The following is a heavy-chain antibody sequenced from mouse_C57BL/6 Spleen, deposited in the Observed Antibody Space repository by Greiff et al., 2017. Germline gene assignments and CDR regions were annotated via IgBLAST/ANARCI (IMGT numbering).Heavy chain of an antibody. V-gene: IGHV1-81*01. CDR2: IYPRSGNT. Sequence: QVQLKQSGAELARPGASVKLSCKASGYTFTSYGISWVKQRTGQGLEWIGEIYPRSGNTYYNEKFKGKATLTADKSSSTAYMELRSLTSEDSAVYFCARPPISYYYGSSYVDYFDDWGQGTTLTVSS. CDR1: GYTFTSYG. CDR3: ARPPISYYYGSSYVDYFDD. J-gene: IGHJ2*01. D-gene: IGHD1-1*01.